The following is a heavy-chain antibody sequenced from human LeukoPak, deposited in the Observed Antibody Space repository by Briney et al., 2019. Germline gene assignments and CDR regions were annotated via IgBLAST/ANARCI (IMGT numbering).Heavy chain of an antibody. CDR1: GVSFTSGNYY. CDR3: VRGYYGVPKFDY. Sequence: PSQTLSLTCTVSGVSFTSGNYYWGWIRQHPGKGLEWIGYIYYSGSTYYNPSLRSRVIISVDTSKNQFSLRLSSVTAADTAVYYCVRGYYGVPKFDYWGQGTLVTVSS. V-gene: IGHV4-31*03. CDR2: IYYSGST. D-gene: IGHD3-22*01. J-gene: IGHJ4*02.